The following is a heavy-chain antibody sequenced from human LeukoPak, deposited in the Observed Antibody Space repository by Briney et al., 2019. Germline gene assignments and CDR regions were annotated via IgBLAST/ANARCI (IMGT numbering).Heavy chain of an antibody. CDR3: VKSASTWYLCDY. CDR1: GFTFSGYD. CDR2: IISNGEST. V-gene: IGHV3-64*03. D-gene: IGHD6-13*01. Sequence: PGGSLRLSCSASGFTFSGYDMHWVRQAPGKGLEYVSAIISNGESTYYSDSVKDRFTISRDNPKNTLYLQMSSLRPEDTAVYYCVKSASTWYLCDYWGQGTLVTVSS. J-gene: IGHJ4*02.